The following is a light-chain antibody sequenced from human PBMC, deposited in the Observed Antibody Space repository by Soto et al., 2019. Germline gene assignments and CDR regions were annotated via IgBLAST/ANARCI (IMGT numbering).Light chain of an antibody. CDR1: QSVSSN. J-gene: IGKJ1*01. CDR3: QQYNNWPPCT. Sequence: EIVMTQSPATLSVSPGERATLSCRASQSVSSNLAWYQQKPGQAHRLLIYGASTRPTGIPARFSGSGSGTEFTLTISSRQAEDFAVYSCQQYNNWPPCTFSQGTKVEIK. CDR2: GAS. V-gene: IGKV3-15*01.